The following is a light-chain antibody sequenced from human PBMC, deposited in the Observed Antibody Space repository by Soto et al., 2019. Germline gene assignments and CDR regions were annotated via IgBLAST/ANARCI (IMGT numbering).Light chain of an antibody. J-gene: IGLJ2*01. Sequence: QSAPTQPASVSGSPGQSITISCTGTSSDVGSYNLVSWYQQLPGKAPKLIIFEVNERPSGISNRFSGSKSGNTASLTISELQGEDEAHYYCCSYAGSSIVVFGGGTKLTVL. V-gene: IGLV2-23*02. CDR1: SSDVGSYNL. CDR3: CSYAGSSIVV. CDR2: EVN.